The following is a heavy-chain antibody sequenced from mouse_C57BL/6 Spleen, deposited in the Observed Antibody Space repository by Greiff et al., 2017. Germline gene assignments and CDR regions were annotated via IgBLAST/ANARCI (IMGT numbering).Heavy chain of an antibody. CDR3: VREGDYYSNYNYAMDY. V-gene: IGHV10-3*01. Sequence: EADGGLVQPKGSLKLSCAASGFTFNTYAMHWVRQAPGKGLEWVARIRSKSSNYATYYADSVKDRFTISRDDSQSMLYLQMNNLKTEDTAMYYCVREGDYYSNYNYAMDYWGQGTSVTVSS. CDR2: IRSKSSNYAT. J-gene: IGHJ4*01. D-gene: IGHD2-5*01. CDR1: GFTFNTYA.